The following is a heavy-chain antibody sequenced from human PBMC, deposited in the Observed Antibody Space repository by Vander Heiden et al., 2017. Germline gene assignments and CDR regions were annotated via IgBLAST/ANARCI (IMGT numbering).Heavy chain of an antibody. CDR2: ISGSGGST. J-gene: IGHJ5*02. CDR3: ANPGASGYALNWFDP. V-gene: IGHV3-23*01. CDR1: GFTFSSYA. Sequence: EVQLLESGGGLVQRGGSLRLSCAASGFTFSSYAMSWVRQAPGKGLEGVSAISGSGGSTYYADSGKGRFTISRDNSKNTLYLQMNSLRAEDTAVYYCANPGASGYALNWFDPWGQGTLVTVSS. D-gene: IGHD6-13*01.